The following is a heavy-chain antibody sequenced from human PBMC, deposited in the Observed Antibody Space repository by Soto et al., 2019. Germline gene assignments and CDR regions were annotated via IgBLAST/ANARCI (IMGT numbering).Heavy chain of an antibody. J-gene: IGHJ4*02. CDR2: INAGNGNT. CDR1: GYTFTSYA. D-gene: IGHD3-10*01. CDR3: AKEGIWFGELFFDY. Sequence: QVQLVQSGAEVKKPGASVKVSCKASGYTFTSYAMHWVRQAPGQRLEWMGWINAGNGNTKYSQKFQGRVTITRDTSASTAYMELSSLRFEDTAVYYCAKEGIWFGELFFDYWGQGTLVTVSS. V-gene: IGHV1-3*01.